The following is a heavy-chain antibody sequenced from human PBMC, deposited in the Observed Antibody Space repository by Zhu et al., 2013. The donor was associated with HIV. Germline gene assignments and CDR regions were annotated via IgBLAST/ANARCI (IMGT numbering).Heavy chain of an antibody. V-gene: IGHV4-34*01. CDR1: GGSLTGYY. CDR2: IKESGTT. CDR3: TRGIPVYFDNSYPDS. Sequence: QVQLQQWGAGLLKPSETLSLTCANGGSLTGYYWGWIRQSPGKGLEWIGEIKESGTTKYNPSLKSRVAMSLDTSKNQFSLKLTSVTAADTAVYYCTRGIPVYFDNSYPDSWGQGTQVTVSS. J-gene: IGHJ4*02. D-gene: IGHD3-22*01.